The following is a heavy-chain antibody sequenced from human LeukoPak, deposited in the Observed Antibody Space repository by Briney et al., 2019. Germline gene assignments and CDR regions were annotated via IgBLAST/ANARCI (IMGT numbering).Heavy chain of an antibody. CDR2: ISYDGGNK. CDR3: AKDFAGAVADL. J-gene: IGHJ4*02. D-gene: IGHD6-19*01. V-gene: IGHV3-30*18. CDR1: GFTFSSYG. Sequence: GGSLRLSGAASGFTFSSYGMHWVRQAPGKGLEWVAVISYDGGNKYYADSVKGRFTISRDNSKNTLYLQMNSLRAEDTAVYYCAKDFAGAVADLWGQGTLVTVSS.